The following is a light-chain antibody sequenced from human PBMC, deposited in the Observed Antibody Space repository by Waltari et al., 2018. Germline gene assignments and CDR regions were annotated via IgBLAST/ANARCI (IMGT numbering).Light chain of an antibody. Sequence: EIVMTQSPATLSVSRGGSATLSCRASLSIDDSLAWYQQKPGPPPRLLIHGASTRDTGIPVRFSGSGSGTAFTLTISSLQAEDVAVYYCQQCYLTPYTFGQGTNLEIK. CDR3: QQCYLTPYT. CDR2: GAS. V-gene: IGKV3-15*01. CDR1: LSIDDS. J-gene: IGKJ2*01.